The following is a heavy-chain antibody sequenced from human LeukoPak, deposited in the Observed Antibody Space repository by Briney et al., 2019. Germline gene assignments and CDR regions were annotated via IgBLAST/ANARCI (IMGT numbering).Heavy chain of an antibody. CDR2: ISAHNGNT. J-gene: IGHJ4*02. Sequence: ASVKVSCKASGYTFTSYGISWVRQAPGQGLEWMGWISAHNGNTNYAQKLQGRVTMTTDTSTSTAYMELRSLRSDDTAVYYCARDLDHRQIHTVTTGFDYWGQGTLVTVSS. D-gene: IGHD4-11*01. CDR1: GYTFTSYG. CDR3: ARDLDHRQIHTVTTGFDY. V-gene: IGHV1-18*01.